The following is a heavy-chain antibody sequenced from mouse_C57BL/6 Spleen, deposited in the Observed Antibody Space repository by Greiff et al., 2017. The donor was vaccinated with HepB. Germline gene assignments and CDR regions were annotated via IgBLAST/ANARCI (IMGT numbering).Heavy chain of an antibody. CDR1: GYTFTDYN. D-gene: IGHD1-1*01. CDR3: ARGVYYGSSPMDY. J-gene: IGHJ4*01. V-gene: IGHV1-22*01. Sequence: VQLQQSGPELVKPGASVKMSCKASGYTFTDYNMHWVKQSHGKSLEWIGYINPNNGGTSYNQKFKGKATLTVNKSSSTAYMELRSLTSEDSAVYYCARGVYYGSSPMDYWGQGTSVTVSS. CDR2: INPNNGGT.